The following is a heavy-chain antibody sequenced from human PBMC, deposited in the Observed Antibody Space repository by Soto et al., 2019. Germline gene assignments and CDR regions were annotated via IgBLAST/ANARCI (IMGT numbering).Heavy chain of an antibody. CDR2: SDNDGSGT. CDR3: RTYFEY. J-gene: IGHJ4*02. V-gene: IGHV3-74*01. Sequence: EVQLVESGGGLVQPGGSLRLSCAASGIIFTNYWMHWVRQAPGKGLVWVSRSDNDGSGTSYADSVKGRFTISRDNAKNTVYLRMDSLAAEDTAVCYCRTYFEYWGQGTLVTVSS. CDR1: GIIFTNYW.